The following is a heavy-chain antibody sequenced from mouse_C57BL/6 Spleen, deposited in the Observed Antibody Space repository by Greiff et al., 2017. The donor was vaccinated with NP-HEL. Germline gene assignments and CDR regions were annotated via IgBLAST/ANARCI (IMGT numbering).Heavy chain of an antibody. Sequence: VQLQQSGPELVKPGASVKISCKASGYTFTDYYMNWVKQSHGKSLEWIGDINPNNGGTSYNQKFKGKATLTVDKSSSTAYMELRSLTSEDSAVYYCAIYGSSYEAWFAYWGQGTLVTVSA. V-gene: IGHV1-26*01. J-gene: IGHJ3*01. CDR1: GYTFTDYY. CDR3: AIYGSSYEAWFAY. CDR2: INPNNGGT. D-gene: IGHD1-1*01.